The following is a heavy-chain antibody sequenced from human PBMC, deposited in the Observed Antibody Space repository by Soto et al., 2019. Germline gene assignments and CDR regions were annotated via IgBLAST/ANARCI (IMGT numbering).Heavy chain of an antibody. J-gene: IGHJ4*02. CDR1: GGTFSSYG. Sequence: ASVKVSCKASGGTFSSYGISWVRQAPGQGLEWMGWISAYNGNTNYAQKLQGRVTMTTDTSTSTAYMELRSLRSDDTAVYYCARGGSAYYDSSGYYHFDYWGQGTLVTVSS. V-gene: IGHV1-18*04. D-gene: IGHD3-22*01. CDR3: ARGGSAYYDSSGYYHFDY. CDR2: ISAYNGNT.